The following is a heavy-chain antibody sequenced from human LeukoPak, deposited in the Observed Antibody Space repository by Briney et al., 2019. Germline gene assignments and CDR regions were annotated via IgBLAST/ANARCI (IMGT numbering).Heavy chain of an antibody. CDR1: GFTFSSYA. CDR3: AKAFYAEYYDVHAFDI. Sequence: PGGSLRLSCAASGFTFSSYAMSSVRQAPGKGLEWVSGISGSGGSTYYADSVKGRFTISRDNSKNTLYLQMNSLRAEDTAVYYCAKAFYAEYYDVHAFDIWGQGTMVTVSS. V-gene: IGHV3-23*01. CDR2: ISGSGGST. J-gene: IGHJ3*02. D-gene: IGHD3-3*01.